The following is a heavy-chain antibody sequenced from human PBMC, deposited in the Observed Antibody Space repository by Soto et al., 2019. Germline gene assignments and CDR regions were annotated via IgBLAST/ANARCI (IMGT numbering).Heavy chain of an antibody. D-gene: IGHD3-3*01. CDR1: GFTVRSTY. CDR3: ARKNYDFWSGSSSNYYYYGMDV. Sequence: GGSLRLSCAASGFTVRSTYMSWVRQAPGKGLEWVSVTYSGGSTYYADSVKGRFTISRDNSKNTLYLQMNSLRAEDTAVYYCARKNYDFWSGSSSNYYYYGMDVWGQGTTVTVSS. V-gene: IGHV3-53*01. CDR2: TYSGGST. J-gene: IGHJ6*02.